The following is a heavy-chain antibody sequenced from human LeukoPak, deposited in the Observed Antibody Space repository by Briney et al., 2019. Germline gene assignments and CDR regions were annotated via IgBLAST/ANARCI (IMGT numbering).Heavy chain of an antibody. CDR2: IYYSGST. D-gene: IGHD6-13*01. Sequence: PSETLSLTCTGSGVSISGYYWTWIRQPPGKGLELIGYIYYSGSTDDNPSLKSRVTISVDTSKNQFSLKLTSVTAADTAVYYCARFGQQRLVRGYYYYMDVWGKGTTVTVSS. J-gene: IGHJ6*03. V-gene: IGHV4-59*01. CDR1: GVSISGYY. CDR3: ARFGQQRLVRGYYYYMDV.